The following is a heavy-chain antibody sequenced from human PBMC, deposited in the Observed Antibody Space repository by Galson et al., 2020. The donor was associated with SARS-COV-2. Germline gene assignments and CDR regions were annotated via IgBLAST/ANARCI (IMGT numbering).Heavy chain of an antibody. CDR1: AFTFSRYA. J-gene: IGHJ6*02. CDR3: ARDDVVVVPPAILDYYYGMDV. D-gene: IGHD2-2*02. CDR2: ISASGGRT. Sequence: TGGSLRLSCAASAFTFSRYAMSWVRQAPGKGLEWVSAISASGGRTDYADSVKGRFTISRDNSKNTLYLQMNTLRAEDTAVYYCARDDVVVVPPAILDYYYGMDVWGQGTTVTVSS. V-gene: IGHV3-23*01.